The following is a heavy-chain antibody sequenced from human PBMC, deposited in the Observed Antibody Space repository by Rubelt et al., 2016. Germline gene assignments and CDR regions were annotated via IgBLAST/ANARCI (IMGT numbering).Heavy chain of an antibody. CDR1: GGSFSGYY. Sequence: QVQLQQWGAGLLKPSETLSLTCAVYGGSFSGYYWSWIRQPPGTGLEWIGEINHSGSTNYNPSLKSRVSLSVDTSKNQFSLTLSSVTAADTAVYYCARWRRRSGSYFDYWGQGTLVTVSS. J-gene: IGHJ4*02. CDR3: ARWRRRSGSYFDY. CDR2: INHSGST. D-gene: IGHD3-10*01. V-gene: IGHV4-34*01.